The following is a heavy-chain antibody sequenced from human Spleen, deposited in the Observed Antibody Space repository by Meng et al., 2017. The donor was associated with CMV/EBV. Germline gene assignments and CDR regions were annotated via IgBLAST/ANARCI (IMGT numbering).Heavy chain of an antibody. CDR2: ISGSGGST. Sequence: YAMSWVRQAPGKGLEWVSAISGSGGSTYYADSVKGRFTISRDNSKNTLYLQMNSLRAEDTAVYYCAKGTYYYDTSGYYVAGFGIDYWGQGTLVTVSS. J-gene: IGHJ4*02. CDR1: YA. D-gene: IGHD3-22*01. V-gene: IGHV3-23*01. CDR3: AKGTYYYDTSGYYVAGFGIDY.